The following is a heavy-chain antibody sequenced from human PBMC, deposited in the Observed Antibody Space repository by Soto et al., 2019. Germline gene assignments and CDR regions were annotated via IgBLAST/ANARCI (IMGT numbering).Heavy chain of an antibody. V-gene: IGHV1-69*12. D-gene: IGHD5-18*01. CDR1: GDTFISYA. CDR3: ARDVSTVEKVMVSQYFYGMEV. Sequence: QVQLVQSGAEVKKPGSSVKVSCKSSGDTFISYAISWVRQAPGQGLEWMGGVVPMFGIPNYAQKFQGRVTIIADESTSADYLTLRSLTTEDTAVYYCARDVSTVEKVMVSQYFYGMEVWGQWTKVTVSS. J-gene: IGHJ6*02. CDR2: VVPMFGIP.